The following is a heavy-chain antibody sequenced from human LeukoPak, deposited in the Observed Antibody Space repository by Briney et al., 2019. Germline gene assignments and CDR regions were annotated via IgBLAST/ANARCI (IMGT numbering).Heavy chain of an antibody. J-gene: IGHJ4*02. CDR2: ISAYNGNT. CDR3: ARCRDGYNFGY. V-gene: IGHV1-18*01. CDR1: GYTFTIYG. D-gene: IGHD5-24*01. Sequence: ASVTVSCTASGYTFTIYGISWVRQAPGQGLEWMGWISAYNGNTNYAQKLQGRVTMTTDTSTSTAYMELRSLRSDDTAVYYCARCRDGYNFGYWGQGTLVTVSS.